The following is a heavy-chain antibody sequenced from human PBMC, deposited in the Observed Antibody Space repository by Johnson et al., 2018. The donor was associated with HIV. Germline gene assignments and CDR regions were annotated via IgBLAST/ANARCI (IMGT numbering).Heavy chain of an antibody. V-gene: IGHV3-20*04. D-gene: IGHD3-22*01. J-gene: IGHJ3*02. CDR3: ARGFSSGYNDAFDI. CDR1: GFTFDDYG. Sequence: VQLVESGGGVVRPGGSLRLSCAASGFTFDDYGMSWVRQAPGKGLEWVSGINWNGGSTGYADSVKGRFTITRDNARNSLYLQINSLRAEDTALYYCARGFSSGYNDAFDIWGQGTMVTVSS. CDR2: INWNGGST.